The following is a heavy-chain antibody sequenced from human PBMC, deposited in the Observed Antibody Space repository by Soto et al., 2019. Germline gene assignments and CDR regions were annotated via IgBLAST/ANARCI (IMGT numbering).Heavy chain of an antibody. D-gene: IGHD6-19*01. J-gene: IGHJ4*02. CDR2: IYYSGST. CDR3: ARGGYSSGWYFGYFDY. V-gene: IGHV4-59*01. CDR1: GGSISSYY. Sequence: QVQLQESGPGLVKPSETLSLTCTVSGGSISSYYWSWIRQPPGKGLEWIGYIYYSGSTNYNPSLKSRVTISVDTSKNQFSLKLSSVTAADTAVYYCARGGYSSGWYFGYFDYWGQGTLVTVSS.